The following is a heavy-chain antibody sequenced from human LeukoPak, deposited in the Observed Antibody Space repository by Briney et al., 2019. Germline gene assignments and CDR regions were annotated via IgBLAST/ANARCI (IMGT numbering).Heavy chain of an antibody. Sequence: SVTLSLTWAVCGGSFSGYYWSWIRQPPGKGLEWIGEINHSGSTNYNPSLKSRVTISVDTSKNQFSLKLSSVTAADTAVYYCARGRAAAGTGYWGQGTLVTVSS. V-gene: IGHV4-34*01. J-gene: IGHJ4*02. CDR3: ARGRAAAGTGY. CDR1: GGSFSGYY. D-gene: IGHD6-13*01. CDR2: INHSGST.